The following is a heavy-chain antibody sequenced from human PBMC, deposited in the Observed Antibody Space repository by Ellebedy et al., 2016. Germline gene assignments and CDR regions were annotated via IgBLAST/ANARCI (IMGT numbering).Heavy chain of an antibody. CDR3: ARWGDNYMNAYYFDY. V-gene: IGHV1-2*02. CDR1: GYTFTGYY. D-gene: IGHD4-11*01. J-gene: IGHJ4*02. CDR2: INTNSGGT. Sequence: ASVKVSXXASGYTFTGYYMHWVRQAPGQGLEWMGWINTNSGGTNYPQKFQGRVTMTRDTSISTAYMELSRLISDDAAVYYCARWGDNYMNAYYFDYWGQGTLITVSS.